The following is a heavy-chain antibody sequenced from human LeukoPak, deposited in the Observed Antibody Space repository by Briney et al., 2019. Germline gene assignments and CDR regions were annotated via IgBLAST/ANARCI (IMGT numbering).Heavy chain of an antibody. J-gene: IGHJ5*02. CDR2: IWYDGTNK. CDR1: GFTFSSYG. V-gene: IGHV3-33*06. CDR3: AKDGSGGGWKWFDH. D-gene: IGHD2-15*01. Sequence: GGSLRLSCAASGFTFSSYGFHWVRQAPGKGLEWVAVIWYDGTNKYYADSVKGRFTISRDNSKNTLYLQMNSLGAEDTAVYYCAKDGSGGGWKWFDHWGQGTLVTVSS.